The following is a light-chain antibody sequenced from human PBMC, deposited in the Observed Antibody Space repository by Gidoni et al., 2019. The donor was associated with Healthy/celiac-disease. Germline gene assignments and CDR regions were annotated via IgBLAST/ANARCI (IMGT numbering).Light chain of an antibody. CDR3: QQYGSSPQNT. Sequence: EIVLTQSPGPLSLSPGERATLSCRASQSVSSSYLAWCQQKPGQAPRLLIYGASSRATGIPDRFRGSGSGTDFALTISRLEPEDFAVYYCQQYGSSPQNTFXQXTRLEIK. J-gene: IGKJ5*01. V-gene: IGKV3-20*01. CDR2: GAS. CDR1: QSVSSSY.